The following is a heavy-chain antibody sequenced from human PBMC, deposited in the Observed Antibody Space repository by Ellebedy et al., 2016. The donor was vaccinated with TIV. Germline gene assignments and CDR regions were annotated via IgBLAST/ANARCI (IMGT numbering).Heavy chain of an antibody. D-gene: IGHD2-8*01. J-gene: IGHJ4*02. CDR1: GFSFRSYW. CDR3: ATGLTVALDS. V-gene: IGHV3-7*01. CDR2: IYQDGSER. Sequence: GGSLRLSCAASGFSFRSYWMTWVRQAPGKGLEWVASIYQDGSERFYLDSVKGRFTISRDNAKKSLYLQMNSLRAEDTAVYYCATGLTVALDSWGQGTLVSVSS.